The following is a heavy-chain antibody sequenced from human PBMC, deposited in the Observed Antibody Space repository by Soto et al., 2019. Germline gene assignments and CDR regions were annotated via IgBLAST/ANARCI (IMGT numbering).Heavy chain of an antibody. Sequence: GGSLRLSCVASGFMFSTYAMNWVRQAPGKGLELVASIDQSGGTAYYAESVRGRFAISRDNAKNILYLQMNALRVEDTAVYYCTRGPRSTSTGTGAFWGQGTLVTVSS. CDR2: IDQSGGTA. D-gene: IGHD1-1*01. J-gene: IGHJ4*02. CDR1: GFMFSTYA. V-gene: IGHV3-23*01. CDR3: TRGPRSTSTGTGAF.